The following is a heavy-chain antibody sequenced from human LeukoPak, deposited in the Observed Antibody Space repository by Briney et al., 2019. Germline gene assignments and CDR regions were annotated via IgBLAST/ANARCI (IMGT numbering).Heavy chain of an antibody. V-gene: IGHV3-23*01. Sequence: PGGSLRLSCAASEFTFSSYAMNWVRQAPGKGLEWVSGISAGGATTYYADSVKGRFTISRDNSKNTLYVQMNSLRAEDTAVYYCAKGEGTTMYDAFDIWGQGTMVTVSS. CDR1: EFTFSSYA. CDR2: ISAGGATT. J-gene: IGHJ3*02. D-gene: IGHD4-17*01. CDR3: AKGEGTTMYDAFDI.